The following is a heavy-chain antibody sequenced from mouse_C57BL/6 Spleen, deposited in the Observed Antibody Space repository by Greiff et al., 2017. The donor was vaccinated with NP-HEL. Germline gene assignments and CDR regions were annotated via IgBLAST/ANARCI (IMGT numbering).Heavy chain of an antibody. CDR3: ARSGGGGNLYAMDY. CDR2: INPGSGGT. J-gene: IGHJ4*01. V-gene: IGHV1-54*01. D-gene: IGHD2-1*01. Sequence: QVQLQQSGAELVRPGTSVKVSCKASGYAFTNYLIEWVKQRPGQGLEWIGVINPGSGGTNYNEKFKGKATLTADKSSSTAYMQLSSLTSEDSAVYCCARSGGGGNLYAMDYWGQGTSVTVSS. CDR1: GYAFTNYL.